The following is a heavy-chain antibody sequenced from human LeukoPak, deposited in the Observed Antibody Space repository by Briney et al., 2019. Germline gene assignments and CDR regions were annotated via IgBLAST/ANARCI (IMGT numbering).Heavy chain of an antibody. Sequence: PSETLSLTCTVSGGSISSAGYSWSWVRQPPGKGLEWIGNIYLDGSSFYSPSLKSRVTISIDKSNNQFSLNLTSVSAADTAMYYCARGPTGLLPDPWGHGTLVTVSS. V-gene: IGHV4-30-2*01. CDR2: IYLDGSS. J-gene: IGHJ5*02. D-gene: IGHD3-9*01. CDR1: GGSISSAGYS. CDR3: ARGPTGLLPDP.